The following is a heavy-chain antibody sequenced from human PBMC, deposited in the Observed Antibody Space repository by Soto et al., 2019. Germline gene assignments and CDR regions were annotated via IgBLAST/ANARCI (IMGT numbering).Heavy chain of an antibody. CDR3: ARRGSSRQIYHYRMDV. V-gene: IGHV4-39*01. CDR1: GDSVSSSYYY. J-gene: IGHJ6*02. Sequence: QVQLQESGPGLVKPSETLSLTCTVSGDSVSSSYYYWGWIRQPPGKGLEWIGSIFYSGSTYYNPSLKSRVTIYVDTSKNQFSLELSSVTAADTAVYYCARRGSSRQIYHYRMDVWGPGTTVTVSS. CDR2: IFYSGST. D-gene: IGHD6-13*01.